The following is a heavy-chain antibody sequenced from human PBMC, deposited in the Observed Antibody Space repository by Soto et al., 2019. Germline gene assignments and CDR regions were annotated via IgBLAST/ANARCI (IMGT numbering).Heavy chain of an antibody. J-gene: IGHJ3*02. V-gene: IGHV3-11*01. CDR1: GFTFSSNA. CDR2: ISSTGSII. D-gene: IGHD1-26*01. Sequence: GGSLRLSCAGSGFTFSSNAMTWIRQSPGKGLEWVSFISSTGSIIYYADSVKGRFTISRDNADNSLYLQMSGLRAEDTAVYYCAMGNYFAFDIWGQGTMVTVSS. CDR3: AMGNYFAFDI.